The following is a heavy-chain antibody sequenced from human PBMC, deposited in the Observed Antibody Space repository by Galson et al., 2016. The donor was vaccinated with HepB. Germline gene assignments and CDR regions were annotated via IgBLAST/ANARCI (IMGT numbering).Heavy chain of an antibody. CDR2: IAYDGSNK. CDR1: GFTFSTYI. Sequence: SLRLSCAASGFTFSTYIMHWVRQAPGKGLEWVALIAYDGSNKYYADSVKGRFTISRDNSKSALYLQMNSLRGEDTAVYYCARGLPGGNSAEVLDYWGQGTLVTVSS. V-gene: IGHV3-30-3*01. D-gene: IGHD4-23*01. J-gene: IGHJ4*02. CDR3: ARGLPGGNSAEVLDY.